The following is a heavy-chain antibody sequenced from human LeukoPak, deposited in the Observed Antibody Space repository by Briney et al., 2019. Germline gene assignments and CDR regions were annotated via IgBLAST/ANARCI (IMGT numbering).Heavy chain of an antibody. CDR2: ISHDGSTT. J-gene: IGHJ1*01. Sequence: PGRSLRLSCATSGFTFSNFGMQWVRQAPGKGLEWVAVISHDGSTTFYADSVKGRFTISRDNSKNTLDLQMYSLRVEDTAVYYCVKEHNSYSSGWYFQHWGQGTLVTVSS. CDR3: VKEHNSYSSGWYFQH. D-gene: IGHD6-25*01. V-gene: IGHV3-30*18. CDR1: GFTFSNFG.